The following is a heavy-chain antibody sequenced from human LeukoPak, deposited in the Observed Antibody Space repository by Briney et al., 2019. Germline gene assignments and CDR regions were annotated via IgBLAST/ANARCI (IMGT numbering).Heavy chain of an antibody. CDR3: ASRRTTLGAFDI. CDR2: ISGSGGST. CDR1: GFTFSSYA. J-gene: IGHJ3*02. D-gene: IGHD7-27*01. V-gene: IGHV3-23*01. Sequence: GGSLRLSCAASGFTFSSYAMSWVRQAPGKGLEWVSAISGSGGSTYYADSVKGRFTISRDNSKNTLYLQMNGLRAEDTAVYYCASRRTTLGAFDIWGQGTMVTVSS.